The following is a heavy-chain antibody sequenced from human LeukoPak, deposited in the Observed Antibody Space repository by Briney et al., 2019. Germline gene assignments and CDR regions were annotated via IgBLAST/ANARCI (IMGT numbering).Heavy chain of an antibody. J-gene: IGHJ4*02. V-gene: IGHV3-74*01. Sequence: GGSLRLSCAASGFTFSSYWMHWVRHAPGKGLVWVSRINSDGSSTSYADSVKGRFTISRGNAKNTLYLQMNSLRAEDTVVYYCARDGEYGKGLFDYWGQGTLVTVSS. CDR1: GFTFSSYW. D-gene: IGHD6-6*01. CDR3: ARDGEYGKGLFDY. CDR2: INSDGSST.